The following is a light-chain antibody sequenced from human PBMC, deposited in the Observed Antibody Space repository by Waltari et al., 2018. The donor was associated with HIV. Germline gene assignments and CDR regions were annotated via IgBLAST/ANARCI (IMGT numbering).Light chain of an antibody. CDR1: GSDVGAYNF. Sequence: QFALTQPRSVSGSPGQSVTVSCTGTGSDVGAYNFVSWYQHHPGKAPKLITYDVNKRPTGVPDRVSGSKSGNTASLTISGLQADDEADYYCCSYGGAYTVIFGGGTKLTVL. J-gene: IGLJ2*01. CDR3: CSYGGAYTVI. V-gene: IGLV2-11*01. CDR2: DVN.